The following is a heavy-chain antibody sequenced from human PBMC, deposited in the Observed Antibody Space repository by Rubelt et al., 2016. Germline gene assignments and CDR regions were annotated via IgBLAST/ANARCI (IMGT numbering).Heavy chain of an antibody. D-gene: IGHD4-17*01. CDR3: ARIRRGGAGYGDFPVDY. CDR1: GFSLNTNGMC. J-gene: IGHJ4*02. CDR2: IDWDGDK. V-gene: IGHV2-70*15. Sequence: QVTLRESGPALVKPTQTLTLTCTFSGFSLNTNGMCVSWIRQPPGKALEWLARIDWDGDKYYNTSLETRLTIAKDTSKNQVVLTMTNMDPVDTATYYCARIRRGGAGYGDFPVDYWGQGTLVTVSS.